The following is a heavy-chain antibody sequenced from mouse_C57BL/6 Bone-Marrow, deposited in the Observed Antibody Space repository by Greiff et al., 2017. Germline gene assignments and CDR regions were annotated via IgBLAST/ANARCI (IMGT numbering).Heavy chain of an antibody. Sequence: VQLQQPGAELVMPGASVKLSCKASGYTFTSYWMHWVKQRPGQGLEWIGEIDPADSYTNYNQKFKGKSTLTVDKSSSTAYMQLSSLTSEDSAVYYCATEFYYYGSCYWYFDVWGRGTTVTVS. CDR2: IDPADSYT. D-gene: IGHD1-1*01. V-gene: IGHV1-69*01. CDR3: ATEFYYYGSCYWYFDV. CDR1: GYTFTSYW. J-gene: IGHJ1*03.